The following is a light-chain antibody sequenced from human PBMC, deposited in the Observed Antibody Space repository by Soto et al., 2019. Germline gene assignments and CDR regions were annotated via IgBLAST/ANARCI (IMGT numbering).Light chain of an antibody. V-gene: IGKV3D-20*02. CDR1: QSVSSSY. CDR3: QQRSHWPT. Sequence: ETVLTQSPGTLSLSPGERVTLSCRASQSVSSSYLAWYQQKPGQAPRLLIYGASSRAAGIPDRFSGGGSGTDFTLTISRLEPEDFATYYCQQRSHWPTFGQGTKVDIK. J-gene: IGKJ1*01. CDR2: GAS.